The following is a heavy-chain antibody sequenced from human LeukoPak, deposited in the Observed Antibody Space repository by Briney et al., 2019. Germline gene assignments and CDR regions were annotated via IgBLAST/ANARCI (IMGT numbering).Heavy chain of an antibody. J-gene: IGHJ3*02. Sequence: GGSRRLSCAASGFTFSSYWMHWVRQAPGKGLVWVSRINSDGSSTSYADSVKGRFTISRDNAKNTLYLQMNSLRPEDTTMYYCARDNGRRGKPGAFDIWGQGTMVTVSS. CDR3: ARDNGRRGKPGAFDI. D-gene: IGHD2-8*01. V-gene: IGHV3-74*01. CDR2: INSDGSST. CDR1: GFTFSSYW.